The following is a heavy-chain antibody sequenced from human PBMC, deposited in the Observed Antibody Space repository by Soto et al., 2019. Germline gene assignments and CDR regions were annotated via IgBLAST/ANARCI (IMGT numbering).Heavy chain of an antibody. CDR3: AKDMANPYDILTGYLSN. CDR1: GFTFDDYA. V-gene: IGHV3-9*01. Sequence: EVQLVESGGGLVQPGRSLRLSCAASGFTFDDYAMHWVRQAPGKGLEWVSGISWNSGSIGYADSVKGRFTISRDNAKNSLYLQMNSLRAEDTALYYCAKDMANPYDILTGYLSNWGQGTLVTVSS. J-gene: IGHJ4*02. D-gene: IGHD3-9*01. CDR2: ISWNSGSI.